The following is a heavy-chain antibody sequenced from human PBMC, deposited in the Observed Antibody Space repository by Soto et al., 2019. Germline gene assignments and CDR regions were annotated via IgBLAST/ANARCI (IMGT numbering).Heavy chain of an antibody. CDR3: ARDRGRILAVDDTHIDY. D-gene: IGHD6-19*01. V-gene: IGHV3-48*02. CDR1: GFTFSSYS. Sequence: GGSLRLSCAASGFTFSSYSMNWVRQAPGKGLEWVSYISSSSSTIYYADSVKGRFTISRDNAKNSLYLQMNSLRDEDTAVYYCARDRGRILAVDDTHIDYWGQGTLVTVSS. CDR2: ISSSSSTI. J-gene: IGHJ4*02.